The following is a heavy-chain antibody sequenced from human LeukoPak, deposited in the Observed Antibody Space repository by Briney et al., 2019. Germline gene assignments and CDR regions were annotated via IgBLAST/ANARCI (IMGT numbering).Heavy chain of an antibody. J-gene: IGHJ4*02. CDR2: IYYNGST. V-gene: IGHV4-31*03. CDR3: ARSCSGGSCYHLYYFDY. CDR1: GGSISSGGYY. D-gene: IGHD2-15*01. Sequence: SSETLSVTCTVSGGSISSGGYYWSWIRQHPGKGLERIGYIYYNGSTYYNPSLKSRVTISVDTSKNQFSLKLSSVTAADTAVYYCARSCSGGSCYHLYYFDYWGQGTLVTVSS.